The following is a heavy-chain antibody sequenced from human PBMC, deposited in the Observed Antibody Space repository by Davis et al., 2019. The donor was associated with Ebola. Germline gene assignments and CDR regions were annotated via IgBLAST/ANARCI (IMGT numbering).Heavy chain of an antibody. CDR3: ARAIVVAPFDP. J-gene: IGHJ5*02. D-gene: IGHD2-2*01. Sequence: SETLSLTCAVYGGSFSGYYWSWIRQPPGKGLEWIGEINHSGSTNYNPSLKSRVTISVDTSKNQFSLKLSSVTAADTAVYYCARAIVVAPFDPWGQVTLVTVSS. CDR1: GGSFSGYY. V-gene: IGHV4-34*01. CDR2: INHSGST.